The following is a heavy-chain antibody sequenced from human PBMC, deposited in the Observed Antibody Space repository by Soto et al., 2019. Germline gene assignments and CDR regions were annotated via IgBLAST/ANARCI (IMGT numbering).Heavy chain of an antibody. CDR3: VKDGSSGWPYYYGLDV. V-gene: IGHV3-30*18. J-gene: IGHJ6*02. D-gene: IGHD6-19*01. CDR2: ISYDGSNK. CDR1: GFTFSSYG. Sequence: GGSLRLSCAASGFTFSSYGMHWVRQAPGKGLEWVAVISYDGSNKYYAASVKGRFTIARDNSKDTLFLHMSSLRAEDTAVYYCVKDGSSGWPYYYGLDVWGQGTSVTVSS.